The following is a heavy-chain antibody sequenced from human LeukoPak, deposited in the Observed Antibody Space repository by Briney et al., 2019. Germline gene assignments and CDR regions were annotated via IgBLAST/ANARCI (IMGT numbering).Heavy chain of an antibody. Sequence: GGSLTLFCAASGLPVSRNFMSWVRQAPGEGLEWVSVIYSGGSTYYADSVKGRFTISRHNSKNTLYLQMNSRRAEDTAVYYCARLYGTFLEWSPYFDYWGQGTLVTVSS. CDR3: ARLYGTFLEWSPYFDY. D-gene: IGHD3-3*02. CDR2: IYSGGST. V-gene: IGHV3-53*04. CDR1: GLPVSRNF. J-gene: IGHJ4*02.